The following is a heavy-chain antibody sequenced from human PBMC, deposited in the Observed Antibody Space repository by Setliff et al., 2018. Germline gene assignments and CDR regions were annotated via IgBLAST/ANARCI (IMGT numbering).Heavy chain of an antibody. CDR3: ARTPFWQNWFDP. Sequence: PSETLSLTCAVYGGSFSGYYWSWIRQPPGKGLEWIGEINHSGSTNYNPSLKSRVTISVDTSKNQFSLKLSSVTAADTAVYYCARTPFWQNWFDPWGQGTLVTVSS. J-gene: IGHJ5*02. V-gene: IGHV4-34*01. CDR2: INHSGST. CDR1: GGSFSGYY.